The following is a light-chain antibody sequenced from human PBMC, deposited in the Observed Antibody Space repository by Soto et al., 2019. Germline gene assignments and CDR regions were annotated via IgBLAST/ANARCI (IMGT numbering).Light chain of an antibody. Sequence: EIVMTQSPATLSVSPGERVTLSCRASQSVSRNLAWYQQKPGQAPRPLIYDASVRATGIPARFSGSGSGTDFTLTISSLEPEDFAVYYCQEGTYWPAFGGGTKVDIK. CDR1: QSVSRN. CDR2: DAS. CDR3: QEGTYWPA. V-gene: IGKV3D-15*01. J-gene: IGKJ4*01.